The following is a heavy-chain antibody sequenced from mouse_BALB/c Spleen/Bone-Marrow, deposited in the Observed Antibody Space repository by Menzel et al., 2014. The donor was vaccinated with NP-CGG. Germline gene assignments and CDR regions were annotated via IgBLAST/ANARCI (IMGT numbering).Heavy chain of an antibody. CDR3: ARGNYYGNWFAY. CDR1: GYTFTDYY. V-gene: IGHV1-19*01. J-gene: IGHJ3*01. D-gene: IGHD2-1*01. Sequence: LVESGASVKMSCKASGYTFTDYYMDWVKQSHGESFEWIGRVNPYNGGTSYNQKFKGKATLTVDKSSSTAYMELNSLTSEDSAVYYCARGNYYGNWFAYWGQGTLVTVSA. CDR2: VNPYNGGT.